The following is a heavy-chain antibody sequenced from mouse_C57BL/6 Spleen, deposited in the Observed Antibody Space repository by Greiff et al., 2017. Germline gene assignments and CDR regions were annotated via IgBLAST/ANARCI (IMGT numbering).Heavy chain of an antibody. CDR1: GYAFSSSW. Sequence: QVQLQQSGPELVKPGASVKISCKASGYAFSSSWMNWVKQRPGKGLEWIGRIYPGDGDTNYNGKFKGKATLTADKSSSTAYMQLSSLTSEDSAVYYCARRGESDYYGEGYYFDYWGQGTTLTVSS. V-gene: IGHV1-82*01. J-gene: IGHJ2*01. CDR2: IYPGDGDT. D-gene: IGHD2-13*01. CDR3: ARRGESDYYGEGYYFDY.